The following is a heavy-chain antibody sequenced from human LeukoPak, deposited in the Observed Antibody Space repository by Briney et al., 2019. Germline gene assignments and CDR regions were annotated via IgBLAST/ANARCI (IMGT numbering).Heavy chain of an antibody. CDR1: GFTFSSYS. D-gene: IGHD2-2*01. Sequence: GGSLRLSCAASGFTFSSYSMNWVRQAPGKGLEWVSYISSSSSTIYYADSVKGRFTISRDNAKNSLYLQMNSLRAEDTAVYYCARGSPDIVVVPAAMRFAFDIWGQGTMVTVSS. J-gene: IGHJ3*02. CDR3: ARGSPDIVVVPAAMRFAFDI. CDR2: ISSSSSTI. V-gene: IGHV3-48*01.